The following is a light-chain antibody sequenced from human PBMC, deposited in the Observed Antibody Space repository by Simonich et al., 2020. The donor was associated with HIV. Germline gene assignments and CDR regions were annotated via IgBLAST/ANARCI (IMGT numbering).Light chain of an antibody. CDR2: DVS. V-gene: IGLV2-14*01. CDR1: SSDFGGYNS. CDR3: SSYTSSSTRI. J-gene: IGLJ2*01. Sequence: QSALTQPASVSGSPGQSITISCTETSSDFGGYNSVSWYQQHPGKAPKLMIYDVSNRPSGVSDRVSGSKSGNTASLTISGRQAEDEAEYYCSSYTSSSTRIFGGGTKLTVL.